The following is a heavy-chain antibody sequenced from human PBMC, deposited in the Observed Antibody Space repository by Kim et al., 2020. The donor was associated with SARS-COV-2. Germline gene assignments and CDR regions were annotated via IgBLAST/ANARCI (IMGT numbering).Heavy chain of an antibody. V-gene: IGHV4-39*01. CDR2: IYYSGST. CDR3: ARHLRRDGPATFAY. D-gene: IGHD2-8*01. Sequence: SETLSLTCTVSGGSISSSSYYWGWIRQPPGKGLEWIGSIYYSGSTYYNPSLKSRVTISVDTSKNQFSLKLSSVTAAETAVYYCARHLRRDGPATFAYWGHGTLVTVSS. J-gene: IGHJ4*01. CDR1: GGSISSSSYY.